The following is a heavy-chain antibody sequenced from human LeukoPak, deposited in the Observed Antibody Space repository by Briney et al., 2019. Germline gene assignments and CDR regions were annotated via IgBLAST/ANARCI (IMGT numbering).Heavy chain of an antibody. V-gene: IGHV3-21*01. CDR1: GFTFSSYS. J-gene: IGHJ6*02. Sequence: GGSLRLSCAASGFTFSSYSMNWVRQAPGKGLEWVSSISSSSSYIYYADSVKGRFTISRDNAKNSLYLQMNSLRVEDTAVYYCARDLVSSRSEVYYYYGMDVWGQGTTVTVSS. CDR3: ARDLVSSRSEVYYYYGMDV. CDR2: ISSSSSYI. D-gene: IGHD2-21*01.